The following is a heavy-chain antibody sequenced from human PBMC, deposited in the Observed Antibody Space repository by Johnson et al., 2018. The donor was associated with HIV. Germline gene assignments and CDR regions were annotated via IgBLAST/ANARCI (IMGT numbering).Heavy chain of an antibody. CDR3: AKGGWELRHAFDI. Sequence: VQLVESGGGLVKPGGSLRLSCAASGITVINNYMTWVRQAPGKGLEWVGRIKSKTDGGTTDYAAPVKGRFTISRDNSKNTLYLQMNSLRVEDTAVYYWAKGGWELRHAFDIWGQGTMVTVSS. V-gene: IGHV3-15*01. CDR2: IKSKTDGGTT. CDR1: GITVINNY. J-gene: IGHJ3*02. D-gene: IGHD1-26*01.